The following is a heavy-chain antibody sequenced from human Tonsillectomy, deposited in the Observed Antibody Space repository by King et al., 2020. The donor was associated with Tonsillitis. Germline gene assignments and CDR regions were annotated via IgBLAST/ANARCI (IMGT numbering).Heavy chain of an antibody. V-gene: IGHV3-30*04. CDR2: ISYDGSNK. Sequence: VQLVESGGGVVQPGRSLRLSCAASGFTFSSYAMHWVRQAPGKGLEWVAVISYDGSNKYYADSVKGRFTISRDNSKNTLYLQMNSLRAADTAVYYCAGAHSSSPYYYGMDVWGQGTTVTVSS. CDR3: AGAHSSSPYYYGMDV. J-gene: IGHJ6*02. D-gene: IGHD6-6*01. CDR1: GFTFSSYA.